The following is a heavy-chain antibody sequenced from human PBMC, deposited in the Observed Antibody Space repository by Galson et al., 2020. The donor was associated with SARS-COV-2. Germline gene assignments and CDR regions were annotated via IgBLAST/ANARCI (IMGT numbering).Heavy chain of an antibody. CDR1: DFTFFTYA. D-gene: IGHD3-22*01. Sequence: GGSLRLSCAASDFTFFTYAMSWVRQAPGKGLEWVSAIGPGGATTHYADSVKGRFNISRDNSKNMLYLQMNSLRAEDTAVYYCAKDRGYYSWIDALEIWGQGTMVTVAS. J-gene: IGHJ3*02. V-gene: IGHV3-23*01. CDR2: IGPGGATT. CDR3: AKDRGYYSWIDALEI.